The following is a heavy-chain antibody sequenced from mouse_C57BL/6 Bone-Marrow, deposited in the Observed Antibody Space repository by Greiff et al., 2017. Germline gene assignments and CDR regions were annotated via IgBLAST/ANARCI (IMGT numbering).Heavy chain of an antibody. Sequence: EVQGVESGGDLVKPGGSLKLSCAASGFTFSSYGMSWVRQTPDKRLEWVATISSGGSYTYYPDSVKGRFTISRDNAKNTLYLQMSSLKSEDTAMYYCARHGVYWYFDYWGQGTTRTVSS. D-gene: IGHD2-1*01. CDR1: GFTFSSYG. CDR2: ISSGGSYT. V-gene: IGHV5-6*01. J-gene: IGHJ2*01. CDR3: ARHGVYWYFDY.